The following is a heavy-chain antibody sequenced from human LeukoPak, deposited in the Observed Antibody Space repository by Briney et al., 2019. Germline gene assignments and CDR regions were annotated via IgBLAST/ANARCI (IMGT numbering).Heavy chain of an antibody. D-gene: IGHD6-19*01. J-gene: IGHJ4*02. CDR1: GFTFDEYA. V-gene: IGHV3-43*02. CDR3: AKGGYISGWYEYYFDY. CDR2: IRKDGRTT. Sequence: GGSLRLSCATSGFTFDEYAMHWVRQAPGKGLEWVSLIRKDGRTTYYADSVKGRFAISRDNSKNTLYLHMNSLRAEDTAVYYCAKGGYISGWYEYYFDYWGQGTLVTVSS.